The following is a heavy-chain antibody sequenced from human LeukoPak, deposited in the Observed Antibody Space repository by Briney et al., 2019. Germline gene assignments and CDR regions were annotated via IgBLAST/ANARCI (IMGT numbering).Heavy chain of an antibody. Sequence: GESLKISCQGSGYGFTNNWIGWVRHMPGKGLDWMAIVYPGDSHTKYNPSFQGQVTISADESSSTAYLQWISLRASDTAIYYCVRTPTCSSGSCYPNWFDSWGQGTLVTVSS. D-gene: IGHD2-15*01. CDR2: VYPGDSHT. CDR1: GYGFTNNW. CDR3: VRTPTCSSGSCYPNWFDS. J-gene: IGHJ5*01. V-gene: IGHV5-51*01.